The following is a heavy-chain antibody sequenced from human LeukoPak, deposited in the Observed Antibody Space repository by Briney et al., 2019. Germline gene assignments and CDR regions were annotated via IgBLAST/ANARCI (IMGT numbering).Heavy chain of an antibody. J-gene: IGHJ4*02. Sequence: GGSLRLSCAASRFTFTNYSMNWVHQAPGKGLEWVSSISSLSNYIYYADSVKGRFTISRDNAKNSLYLQMNSLRAEDTALYYCARGGENSGFDYWDQGTLVTVSS. CDR3: ARGGENSGFDY. V-gene: IGHV3-21*01. CDR1: RFTFTNYS. D-gene: IGHD6-19*01. CDR2: ISSLSNYI.